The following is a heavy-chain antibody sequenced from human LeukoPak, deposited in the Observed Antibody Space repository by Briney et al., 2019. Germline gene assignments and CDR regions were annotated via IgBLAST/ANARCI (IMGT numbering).Heavy chain of an antibody. CDR3: ARRIVGAFPFDY. D-gene: IGHD1-26*01. Sequence: GGSLRLSCAASGFTFSSYNMNWVRQAPGKGLEWISYITTSGGTIYYADSVEGRFTISRDNAKNSLYLQMNSLRDEDTAVYYCARRIVGAFPFDYWGQGTLVTVSS. CDR1: GFTFSSYN. J-gene: IGHJ4*02. V-gene: IGHV3-48*02. CDR2: ITTSGGTI.